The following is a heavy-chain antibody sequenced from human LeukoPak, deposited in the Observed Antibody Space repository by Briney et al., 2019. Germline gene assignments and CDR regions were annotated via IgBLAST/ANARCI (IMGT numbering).Heavy chain of an antibody. CDR3: ARDRGYGSGWYGFSFDY. D-gene: IGHD6-19*01. CDR2: INPNNGGT. V-gene: IGHV1-2*02. CDR1: GYTFTGNY. J-gene: IGHJ4*02. Sequence: GASVKVSCKASGYTFTGNYMHWVRQAPGQGLEWMGWINPNNGGTNYARNFQGRVTMTRDTSTSTAYMELSRLRSDDTAVYYCARDRGYGSGWYGFSFDYWGQGTLVTVSS.